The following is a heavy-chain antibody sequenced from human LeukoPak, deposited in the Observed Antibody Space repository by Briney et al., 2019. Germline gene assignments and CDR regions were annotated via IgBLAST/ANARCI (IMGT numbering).Heavy chain of an antibody. CDR1: GFTFSNYC. CDR3: VRDFRSADY. CDR2: ICPGGTIT. V-gene: IGHV3-74*01. J-gene: IGHJ4*02. Sequence: GGSLRLSCTASGFTFSNYCMHWVRQTPGKGLIWVSRICPGGTITNYADSVKGRFTISRDDAKNMMFLQMNSLRADDTAVYYCVRDFRSADYWGQGILVTVSS.